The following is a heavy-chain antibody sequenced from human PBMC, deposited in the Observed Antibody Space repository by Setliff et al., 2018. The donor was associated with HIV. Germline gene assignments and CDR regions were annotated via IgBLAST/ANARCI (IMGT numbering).Heavy chain of an antibody. V-gene: IGHV3-53*01. Sequence: GGSLRLSCAASGFNVTINDMSWVRQAPGKGLEWVSVFYGGGSVFYADSVKGRFTMARDISKNMLFFHLNNLRAEDTAVYYCARDGPGLSKADYYGMDVWGQGTKVTVSS. CDR2: FYGGGSV. CDR1: GFNVTIND. CDR3: ARDGPGLSKADYYGMDV. J-gene: IGHJ6*02.